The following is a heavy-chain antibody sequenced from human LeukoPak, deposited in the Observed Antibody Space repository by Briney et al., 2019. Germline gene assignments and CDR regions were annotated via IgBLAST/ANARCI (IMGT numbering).Heavy chain of an antibody. Sequence: GASVKVSCKASGYIFSGYYMHWLRQAPGQGLEWMGWINPNSGGADYAQKFQDRVTLTRDTSINTAYMELTRLRPDDTAIYHCVRYGTDRPFEYWGQGTLVIVSS. J-gene: IGHJ4*02. D-gene: IGHD3-9*01. V-gene: IGHV1-2*02. CDR2: INPNSGGA. CDR3: VRYGTDRPFEY. CDR1: GYIFSGYY.